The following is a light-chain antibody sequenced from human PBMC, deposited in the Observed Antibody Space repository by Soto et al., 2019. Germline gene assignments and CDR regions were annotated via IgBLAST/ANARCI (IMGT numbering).Light chain of an antibody. CDR1: SSDVGGYNY. J-gene: IGLJ2*01. CDR2: EVS. V-gene: IGLV2-14*01. Sequence: QSALTQPASVSGSPGQSITISCTGTSSDVGGYNYVSWYQHHPGKVPKLIIYEVSDRPSGVSNRFSGSKSGNTASLTISGLQAEDEAGYYCSSYTSTSAVVFGGGTKVTVL. CDR3: SSYTSTSAVV.